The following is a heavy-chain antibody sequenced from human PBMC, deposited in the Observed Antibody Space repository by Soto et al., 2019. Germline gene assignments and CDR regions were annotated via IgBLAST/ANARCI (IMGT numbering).Heavy chain of an antibody. D-gene: IGHD6-13*01. CDR2: IYPGDSDT. V-gene: IGHV5-51*01. Sequence: GESLKISCQGSGYSFTTYWIAWVRHMPGKGQEWMGIIYPGDSDTRYSPSFQGQVTISADKSISTAYLQWSSLKASDTAVYYCTRTSAAGKNYNGMDVWGQGTTVTVSS. J-gene: IGHJ6*02. CDR1: GYSFTTYW. CDR3: TRTSAAGKNYNGMDV.